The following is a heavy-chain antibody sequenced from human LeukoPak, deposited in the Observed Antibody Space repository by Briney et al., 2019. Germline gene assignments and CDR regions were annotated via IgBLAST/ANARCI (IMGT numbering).Heavy chain of an antibody. CDR1: GFIFSNSG. CDR3: YSYGPFDY. J-gene: IGHJ4*02. Sequence: GGSLRLSCTVSGFIFSNSGMHWVRRAPGKGLEWVAVVWFDGSKTYYGDSVKGRFTISRDNSKNTLYLQMDSLRVEDTAVYRRYSYGPFDYWGQGTLVTVSS. V-gene: IGHV3-33*01. CDR2: VWFDGSKT. D-gene: IGHD5-18*01.